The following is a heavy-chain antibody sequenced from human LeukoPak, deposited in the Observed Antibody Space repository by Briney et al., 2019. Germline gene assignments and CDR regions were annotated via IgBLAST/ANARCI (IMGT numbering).Heavy chain of an antibody. V-gene: IGHV4-30-4*01. Sequence: PSQTLSLTCTVSGGSISSGDYYWSWIRQPPGKGLEWIGYIYYSGSTYYNPSLKSRVTISVDTSKNQFSLKLSSVTAADTAVYYCAREEYQLLLAHDAFDIWGQGTMVTVSS. CDR2: IYYSGST. J-gene: IGHJ3*02. CDR1: GGSISSGDYY. CDR3: AREEYQLLLAHDAFDI. D-gene: IGHD2-2*01.